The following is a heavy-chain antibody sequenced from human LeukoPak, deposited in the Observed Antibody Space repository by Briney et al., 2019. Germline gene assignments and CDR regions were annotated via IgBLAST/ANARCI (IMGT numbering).Heavy chain of an antibody. J-gene: IGHJ4*02. Sequence: GGSLRLSCAASGFTFSDYGMHWVRQAPGKGLEWVAVIWYDGSSKYYADSVKGRFTISRDNSKNTLYLQMNSLRAEDTAVYYCARGGSGYYYGFDYWGQGTLVTVSS. V-gene: IGHV3-33*08. CDR2: IWYDGSSK. CDR1: GFTFSDYG. CDR3: ARGGSGYYYGFDY. D-gene: IGHD3-22*01.